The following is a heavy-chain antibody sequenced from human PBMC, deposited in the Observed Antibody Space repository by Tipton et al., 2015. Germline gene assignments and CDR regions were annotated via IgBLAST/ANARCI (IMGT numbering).Heavy chain of an antibody. CDR1: GGSISTGGYY. CDR2: IYYSGST. V-gene: IGHV4-31*02. Sequence: LRLSCTVSGGSISTGGYYWSWIRQHPGKGLEWIGYIYYSGSTYYNPSLKSRVTISLDTSKNQFSLKLSSVTAADTAVYYCVRDAVVTHYYYYGMDVWGQGTTVTVSS. J-gene: IGHJ6*02. D-gene: IGHD4-23*01. CDR3: VRDAVVTHYYYYGMDV.